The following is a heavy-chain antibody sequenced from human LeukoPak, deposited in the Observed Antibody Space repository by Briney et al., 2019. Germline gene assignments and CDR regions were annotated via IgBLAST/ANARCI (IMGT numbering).Heavy chain of an antibody. CDR1: GGTFSSYA. CDR2: IIPIFGTA. D-gene: IGHD7-27*01. V-gene: IGHV1-69*01. Sequence: SVKVSCKASGGTFSSYAISWVRQAPGQGLEWMGGIIPIFGTANYAQKFQGRVTITADESTSTAYMELSSLRSEDTAVYYCARDRGDRLTGDYLDAFDIWGQGTMVTVSS. J-gene: IGHJ3*02. CDR3: ARDRGDRLTGDYLDAFDI.